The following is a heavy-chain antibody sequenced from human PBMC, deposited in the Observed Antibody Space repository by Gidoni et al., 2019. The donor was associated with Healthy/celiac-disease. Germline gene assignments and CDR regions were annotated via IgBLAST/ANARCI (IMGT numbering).Heavy chain of an antibody. D-gene: IGHD3-22*01. CDR2: IYHSGST. V-gene: IGHV4-4*02. Sequence: QVQLQESGPGLVKPSGTLSLTCAVPGGSISSSNWWSWVRQPPGKGLEWIGEIYHSGSTNYNPSLKSRVTISVDKSKNQFSLKLSSVTAADTAVYYCACPSIYYDSSARSRGAFDIWGQGTMVTVSS. CDR1: GGSISSSNW. CDR3: ACPSIYYDSSARSRGAFDI. J-gene: IGHJ3*02.